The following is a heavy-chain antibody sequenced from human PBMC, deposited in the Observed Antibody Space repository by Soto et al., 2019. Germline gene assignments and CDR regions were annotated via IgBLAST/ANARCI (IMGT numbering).Heavy chain of an antibody. CDR2: IYYSGTT. J-gene: IGHJ4*02. Sequence: SETLSLTCAVSGYSISSSNWWGWIRQPTGKGLEWIGYIYYSGTTYYNPSLKSRVTMSVDTSKNQFSLKLTSVTAVDTAVYYCARREIQGPIDYWGQGTLVTV. D-gene: IGHD1-26*01. CDR1: GYSISSSNW. CDR3: ARREIQGPIDY. V-gene: IGHV4-28*01.